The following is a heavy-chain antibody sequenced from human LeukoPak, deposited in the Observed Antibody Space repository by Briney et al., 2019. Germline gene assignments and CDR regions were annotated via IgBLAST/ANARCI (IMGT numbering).Heavy chain of an antibody. V-gene: IGHV3-9*01. CDR1: GFTFDDYA. CDR3: VRDVLPVSRSGFDQ. D-gene: IGHD3-3*01. Sequence: GGSLRLSCEASGFTFDDYAMHWVRQAPGKGLEWVSTINWNSGGIAYADSVKGRFTISRDNAKNSLYLHLNSLRPEDTAIYYCVRDVLPVSRSGFDQWGQGTLVTVSS. J-gene: IGHJ4*02. CDR2: INWNSGGI.